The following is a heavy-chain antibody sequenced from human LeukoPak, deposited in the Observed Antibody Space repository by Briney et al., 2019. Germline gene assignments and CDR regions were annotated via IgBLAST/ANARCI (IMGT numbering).Heavy chain of an antibody. CDR3: AKLHPGYSSSGNFDY. J-gene: IGHJ4*02. D-gene: IGHD6-13*01. CDR2: IKPDGSEE. CDR1: GFTFSSYW. V-gene: IGHV3-7*02. Sequence: GGSLRVSCAASGFTFSSYWMSWVRQAPGKGVEWVADIKPDGSEEYYVDSVKGRFTISRDKAQNSLYLQMNRLRAEDTAVYYCAKLHPGYSSSGNFDYWGQGTLVTVSS.